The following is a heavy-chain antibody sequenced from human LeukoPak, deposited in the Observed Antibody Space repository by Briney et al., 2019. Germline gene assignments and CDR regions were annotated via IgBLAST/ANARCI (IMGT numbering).Heavy chain of an antibody. D-gene: IGHD5-12*01. Sequence: GGSLRLSCAASGFTFSSYSMNWVRQAPGKGLEWVSYVSSSSSAIYYADSEKGRFTISRDNAKNSLYLQMNSLTDDDTAVYYCARDRVGYPKYYFDYWGQGTLVTVSS. CDR1: GFTFSSYS. CDR3: ARDRVGYPKYYFDY. CDR2: VSSSSSAI. V-gene: IGHV3-48*02. J-gene: IGHJ4*02.